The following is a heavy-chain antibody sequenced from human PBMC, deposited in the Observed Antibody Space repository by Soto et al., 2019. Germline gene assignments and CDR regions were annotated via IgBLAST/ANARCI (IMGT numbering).Heavy chain of an antibody. CDR2: IIPIFGTA. CDR3: ARGGGSSIVGATIAYYYYGMDV. Sequence: GASVKVSCKASGGTFSSYAISWVRQAPGQGLEWMGGIIPIFGTANYAQKFQGRVTITADESTSTAYMELSSLRSEDTAVCYCARGGGSSIVGATIAYYYYGMDVWGQGTTVTVSS. V-gene: IGHV1-69*13. J-gene: IGHJ6*02. D-gene: IGHD1-26*01. CDR1: GGTFSSYA.